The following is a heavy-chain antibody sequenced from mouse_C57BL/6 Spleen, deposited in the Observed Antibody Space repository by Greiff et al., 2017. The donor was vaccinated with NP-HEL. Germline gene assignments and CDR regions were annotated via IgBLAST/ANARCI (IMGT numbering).Heavy chain of an antibody. J-gene: IGHJ2*01. V-gene: IGHV1-80*01. CDR3: ARWVTTVEDY. CDR1: GYTFSSYW. Sequence: QVQLQQSGAELVKPGASVKISCKASGYTFSSYWMNWVKQRPGKGLEWIGQIYPGDGDTNYNGKFKGKATLTADKSSSTAYMELISLTSEDSAVYACARWVTTVEDYWGQGTTLTVSS. CDR2: IYPGDGDT. D-gene: IGHD1-1*01.